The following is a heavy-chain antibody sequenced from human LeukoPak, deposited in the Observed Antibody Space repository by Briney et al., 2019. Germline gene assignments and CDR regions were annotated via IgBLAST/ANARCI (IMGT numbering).Heavy chain of an antibody. CDR2: IYHSGST. CDR1: GYSIRSGYY. CDR3: ATLGYSSSSEVD. J-gene: IGHJ4*02. Sequence: PSETLSLTCDVSGYSIRSGYYWGWIRQPPGKGLEWMGSIYHSGSTYYNPSLKSRVTVSVDTSKNQFSLKVNSVTAADTAVYYCATLGYSSSSEVDWGQGTLVTVSS. V-gene: IGHV4-38-2*01. D-gene: IGHD6-6*01.